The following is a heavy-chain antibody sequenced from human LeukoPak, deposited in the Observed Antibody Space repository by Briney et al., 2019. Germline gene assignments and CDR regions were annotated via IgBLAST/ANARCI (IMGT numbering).Heavy chain of an antibody. CDR3: AKFGSRLRSYYYYMDV. CDR2: VSGSGGYT. Sequence: GGSLRLSCAASGFTFSSYAMSWVRQAPGKGLEWVSAVSGSGGYTYYADSVKGRFTISRDNSKNTLYLQMNSLRAEDTAVYYCAKFGSRLRSYYYYMDVWGKGTTVTISS. V-gene: IGHV3-23*01. J-gene: IGHJ6*03. CDR1: GFTFSSYA. D-gene: IGHD3-10*01.